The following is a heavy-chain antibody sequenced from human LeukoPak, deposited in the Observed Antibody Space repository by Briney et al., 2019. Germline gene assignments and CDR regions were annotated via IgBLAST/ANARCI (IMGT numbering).Heavy chain of an antibody. CDR3: ARQGGSDYANY. D-gene: IGHD2-2*01. J-gene: IGHJ4*02. CDR2: IYPGDSDS. V-gene: IGHV5-51*01. Sequence: GESLKISCKGSGYSFTTYWIGWVRQMPGKGVEWMGIIYPGDSDSRYSPSFQGQVTISADKAISTAYLQWSSLKASDTAMYYCARQGGSDYANYWGQGTLVTVSS. CDR1: GYSFTTYW.